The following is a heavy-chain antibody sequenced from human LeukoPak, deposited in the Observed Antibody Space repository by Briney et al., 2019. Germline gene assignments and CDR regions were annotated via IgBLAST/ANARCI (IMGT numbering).Heavy chain of an antibody. V-gene: IGHV4-31*11. J-gene: IGHJ4*02. D-gene: IGHD3/OR15-3a*01. Sequence: PSETLSLTCAVSGGSISSGGYYWSWIRQHPGKGLEWIGYIYYSGSTYYNPSLKSRVTISVDTSKNQFSLKLSSVTAADTAVYYCARDSGTGSLDYWGQGTLVTVSS. CDR3: ARDSGTGSLDY. CDR1: GGSISSGGYY. CDR2: IYYSGST.